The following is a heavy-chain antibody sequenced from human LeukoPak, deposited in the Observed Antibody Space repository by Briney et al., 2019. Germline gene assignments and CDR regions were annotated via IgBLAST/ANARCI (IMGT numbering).Heavy chain of an antibody. CDR3: AKEYEGDYTYYFDY. CDR2: ISGSGGST. CDR1: GFTFSSYA. Sequence: PGGSLRLSCAASGFTFSSYAMSWVRQAPGKGLEWVSAISGSGGSTYYADSVKGRFTISRDNSKNTLYLQMNSLRAEDTAIYFCAKEYEGDYTYYFDYWGQGTLVTVSS. D-gene: IGHD4-11*01. V-gene: IGHV3-23*01. J-gene: IGHJ4*02.